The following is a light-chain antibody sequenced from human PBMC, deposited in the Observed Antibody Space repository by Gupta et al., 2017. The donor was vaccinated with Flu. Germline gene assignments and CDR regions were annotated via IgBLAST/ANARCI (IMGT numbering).Light chain of an antibody. Sequence: KVTISCSGSSSNIGNNYVSWYQQFPGTAPKLLIYENNRRPSGIPDRFSGSKSGTSATLGITGLQTGDEADYYCASWDNRLSATVFGGGTKVTVL. V-gene: IGLV1-51*02. CDR1: SSNIGNNY. CDR3: ASWDNRLSATV. CDR2: ENN. J-gene: IGLJ3*02.